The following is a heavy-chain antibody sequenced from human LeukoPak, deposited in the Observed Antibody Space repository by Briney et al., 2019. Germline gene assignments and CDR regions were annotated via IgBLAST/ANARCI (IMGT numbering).Heavy chain of an antibody. CDR1: GGSIRSYY. D-gene: IGHD6-19*01. Sequence: SETLSLTCTVSGGSIRSYYWNWIRQPAGKGLEGFGRIHSGGSTNYNPSFRSRVTMPVDTSKNQFSLKLSSVTAADTAVYYCARDLYASGWSLYFDYWGQGTLVTVSS. CDR2: IHSGGST. V-gene: IGHV4-4*07. CDR3: ARDLYASGWSLYFDY. J-gene: IGHJ4*02.